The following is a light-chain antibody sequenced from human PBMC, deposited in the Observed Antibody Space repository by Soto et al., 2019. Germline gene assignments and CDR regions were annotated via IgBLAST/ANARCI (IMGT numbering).Light chain of an antibody. CDR2: GSS. Sequence: DIQMPQSPSTLSASIGDRVTITCRAGQGVSDWVAWYQQKPGEAPKLLIYGSSSLLSGVPSRFSGTRSGTDFTLTISSLQPEDFAPYYCQQANSYPWTFGQGTKVDIK. V-gene: IGKV1-12*01. CDR3: QQANSYPWT. J-gene: IGKJ1*01. CDR1: QGVSDW.